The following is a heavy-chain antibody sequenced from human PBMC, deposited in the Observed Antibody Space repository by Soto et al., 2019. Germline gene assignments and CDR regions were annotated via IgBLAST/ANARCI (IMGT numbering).Heavy chain of an antibody. V-gene: IGHV4-59*08. Sequence: PSETLSLTCTVSGGSVSGYYWSWIRQPPGKGLEWIGYIYYTGTTIYSPSLERRVTLSVDRAKDQVSLKLTSVTPADTAVYYCARHPTIARFENGLDVWGQGTMVTV. CDR3: ARHPTIARFENGLDV. D-gene: IGHD1-1*01. CDR1: GGSVSGYY. J-gene: IGHJ6*02. CDR2: IYYTGTT.